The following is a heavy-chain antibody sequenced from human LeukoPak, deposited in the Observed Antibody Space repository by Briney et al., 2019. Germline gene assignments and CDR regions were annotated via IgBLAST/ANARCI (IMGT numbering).Heavy chain of an antibody. V-gene: IGHV3-64*01. CDR3: ARAPYSGSYSDY. CDR2: ISSNGGST. CDR1: GFSLRSYA. Sequence: PGGSLRLSCAASGFSLRSYAMHWVRQAPGKGLEYVSAISSNGGSTFYVNSMEGRFTISRDNSKNTLYLQMGSLRAEDMAVYYCARAPYSGSYSDYWGQGTLVTVSS. J-gene: IGHJ4*02. D-gene: IGHD1-26*01.